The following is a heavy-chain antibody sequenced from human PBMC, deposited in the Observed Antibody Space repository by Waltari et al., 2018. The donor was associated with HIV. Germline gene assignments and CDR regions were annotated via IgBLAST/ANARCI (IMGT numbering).Heavy chain of an antibody. CDR2: INTGDGST. CDR3: ARELRFDIVFVY. V-gene: IGHV1-3*04. CDR1: KYTFASYG. J-gene: IGHJ4*02. D-gene: IGHD5-12*01. Sequence: QVQLVQSGAEMRKPGASVKVSCTASKYTFASYGIHWLRQAPGQRLEWMGWINTGDGSTKYSQKFQGRVTITRDTSASTAYMQLSSLRSEDTAIYYCARELRFDIVFVYWGQGTLVTVSS.